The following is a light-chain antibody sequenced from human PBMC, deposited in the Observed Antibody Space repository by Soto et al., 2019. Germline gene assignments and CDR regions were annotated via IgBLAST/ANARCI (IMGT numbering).Light chain of an antibody. CDR1: QDISNY. CDR3: QQYGNLPYT. Sequence: DIQMTQSPSSLSASVGDRVTITCQASQDISNYLNWYQQKPGLALKLLIYDASNLETRDPSRFSGSGFATDFTFNMSCLQPEEIATYDCQQYGNLPYTFGQGTKLEIK. CDR2: DAS. J-gene: IGKJ2*01. V-gene: IGKV1-33*01.